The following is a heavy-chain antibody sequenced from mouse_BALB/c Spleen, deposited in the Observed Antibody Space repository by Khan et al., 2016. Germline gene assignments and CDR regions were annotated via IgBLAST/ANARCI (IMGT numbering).Heavy chain of an antibody. V-gene: IGHV2-6-7*01. CDR2: ILGDGST. D-gene: IGHD2-2*01. Sequence: QVQLKESGPGLVAPSQSLSITCTVSGFSVTGFPVNWVRQPPGKGLEWLGVILGDGSTDYYSALKSRLSISTDDSKSQVFLQLNSLQTDDTARYYCASYYACDGGLAYWGQGTLVTVSA. CDR3: ASYYACDGGLAY. J-gene: IGHJ3*01. CDR1: GFSVTGFP.